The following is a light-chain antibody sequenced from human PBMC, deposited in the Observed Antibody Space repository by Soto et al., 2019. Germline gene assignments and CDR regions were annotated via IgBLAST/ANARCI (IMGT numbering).Light chain of an antibody. V-gene: IGKV3-15*01. Sequence: EIVLTQSPATLSLSPGERATLSCRASETVRSDLAWYQQKPGQAPRLLIYDASTRATGIPARFSGSGSGTEFTLTISSLQSEDFAVYYCQQYNRWPPITFGQGTRWRL. CDR1: ETVRSD. J-gene: IGKJ5*01. CDR2: DAS. CDR3: QQYNRWPPIT.